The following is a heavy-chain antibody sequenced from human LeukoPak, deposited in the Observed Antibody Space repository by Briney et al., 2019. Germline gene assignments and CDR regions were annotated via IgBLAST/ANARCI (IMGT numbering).Heavy chain of an antibody. CDR1: GYTFTSYV. V-gene: IGHV7-4-1*02. D-gene: IGHD5-18*01. CDR2: INTNNGNQ. CDR3: GRDPKLGIRGYTYGYIDY. J-gene: IGHJ4*02. Sequence: GASVTVSCKPSGYTFTSYVISWVGQAPGQGVEGMGWINTNNGNQTYDQGFTGRYVFPLDTSVSTAYLQISGLKADDTAVYYCGRDPKLGIRGYTYGYIDYWGQGTLVTVSS.